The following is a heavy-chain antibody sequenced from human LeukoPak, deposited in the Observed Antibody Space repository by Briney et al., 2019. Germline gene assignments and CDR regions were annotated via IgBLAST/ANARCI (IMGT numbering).Heavy chain of an antibody. CDR3: AKDIGQLVLGYFDY. CDR1: GFTFSSYG. CDR2: ISYDGSNK. J-gene: IGHJ4*02. D-gene: IGHD6-6*01. V-gene: IGHV3-30*18. Sequence: PGGSLRLSCAASGFTFSSYGMHWVRQAPGKGLEWVAVISYDGSNKYYADSVKGRFTISRDNSKNTLYLQMNSLRAEDTAVYYCAKDIGQLVLGYFDYWGQGTLVTVSS.